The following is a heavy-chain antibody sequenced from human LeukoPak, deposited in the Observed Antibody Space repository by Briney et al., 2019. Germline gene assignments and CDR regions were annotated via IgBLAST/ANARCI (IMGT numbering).Heavy chain of an antibody. Sequence: PGGSLRLSCAASGFTFSSYGMHWVRQAPGKGLEWVAFIRYDGSNKYYADSVKGRFTISRDNSKNTLYLQMNSLSAEDTAVYYCAGGSDDAFDIWGQGTMVAVSS. CDR2: IRYDGSNK. V-gene: IGHV3-30*02. J-gene: IGHJ3*02. CDR3: AGGSDDAFDI. CDR1: GFTFSSYG.